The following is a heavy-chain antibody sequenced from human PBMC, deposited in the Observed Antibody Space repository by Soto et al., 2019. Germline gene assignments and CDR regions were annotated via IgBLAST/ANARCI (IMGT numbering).Heavy chain of an antibody. V-gene: IGHV4-59*08. CDR2: IYYSGST. CDR3: ARHRGDGTAFDI. D-gene: IGHD4-17*01. CDR1: GGSISSYY. J-gene: IGHJ3*02. Sequence: SETLSLTCTVSGGSISSYYWSWIRQPPGKGLEWIGYIYYSGSTNYNPSLKSRVTISVDTSKNQFSLKLSSVTAADTAVYYCARHRGDGTAFDIWGQGTMVTVSS.